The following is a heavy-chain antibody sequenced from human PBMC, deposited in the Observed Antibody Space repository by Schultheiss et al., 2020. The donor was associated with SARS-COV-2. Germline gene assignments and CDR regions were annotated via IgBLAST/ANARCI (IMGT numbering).Heavy chain of an antibody. V-gene: IGHV1-2*02. CDR1: GYTFTGYY. Sequence: ASVKVSCKAFGYTFTGYYMHWVRQAPGQGLEWMGWINPNSGGTNYAQKFQGRVTMTRDTSISTAYMELSRLRSDDTAVYYCARGSGDVLRFLEWLPTCFDYWGQGTLVTVSS. CDR2: INPNSGGT. J-gene: IGHJ4*02. CDR3: ARGSGDVLRFLEWLPTCFDY. D-gene: IGHD3-3*01.